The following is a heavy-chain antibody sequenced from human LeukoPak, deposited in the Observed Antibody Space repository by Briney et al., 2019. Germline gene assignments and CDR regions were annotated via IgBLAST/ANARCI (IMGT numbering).Heavy chain of an antibody. V-gene: IGHV4-61*02. Sequence: SETLSLTCTVSGGSISSGSYYWNWIRQPAGKGLEWIGRIYTSGSTNYNPSLKSRVTISVDTSKNQFSLKLTSVTAADTAVYYCARWGDLYWYFDLWGRGTLVTVSS. D-gene: IGHD2-21*02. CDR2: IYTSGST. CDR1: GGSISSGSYY. CDR3: ARWGDLYWYFDL. J-gene: IGHJ2*01.